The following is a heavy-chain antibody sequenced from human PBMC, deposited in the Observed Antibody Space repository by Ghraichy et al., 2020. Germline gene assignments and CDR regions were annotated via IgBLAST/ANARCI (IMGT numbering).Heavy chain of an antibody. Sequence: GGSLRLSCAASGFTFSSYGMHWVRQAPGKGLEWVAVISYDGSNKYYADSVKGRFTISRDNSKNTLYLQMNSLRAEDTAVYYCAKVDVEMATILYYYYYMDVWGKGTTVTVSS. J-gene: IGHJ6*03. CDR2: ISYDGSNK. CDR1: GFTFSSYG. CDR3: AKVDVEMATILYYYYYMDV. V-gene: IGHV3-30*18. D-gene: IGHD5-24*01.